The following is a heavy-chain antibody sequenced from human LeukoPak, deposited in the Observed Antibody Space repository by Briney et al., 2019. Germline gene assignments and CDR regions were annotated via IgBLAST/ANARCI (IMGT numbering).Heavy chain of an antibody. CDR2: IKGDGSEK. J-gene: IGHJ4*02. Sequence: GGSLKLSCAASGFTISNLWMAWVRQAPGKGLECVANIKGDGSEKNYVDSVKGRFTISRDDAKSSLYLQMNSLRAEDTAVYYCVKQAGVYWGQGTLVTVSS. CDR3: VKQAGVY. V-gene: IGHV3-7*01. CDR1: GFTISNLW. D-gene: IGHD6-19*01.